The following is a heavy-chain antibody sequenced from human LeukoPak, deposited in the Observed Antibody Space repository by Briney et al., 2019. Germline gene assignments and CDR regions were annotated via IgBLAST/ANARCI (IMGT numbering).Heavy chain of an antibody. CDR2: INHSGST. CDR3: ARGPWVDY. CDR1: GGSFSGYY. V-gene: IGHV4-34*01. Sequence: PSETLSLTCAVYGGSFSGYYWSWIRQPPRKGLEWIGEINHSGSTNYNPSLKSRVTISVDTSKNQFSLKLSSVTAADTAVYYCARGPWVDYWGQGTLVTVSS. D-gene: IGHD7-27*01. J-gene: IGHJ4*02.